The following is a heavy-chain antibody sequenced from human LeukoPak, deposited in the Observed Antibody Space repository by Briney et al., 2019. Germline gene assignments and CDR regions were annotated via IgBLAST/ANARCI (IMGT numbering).Heavy chain of an antibody. CDR2: ISYDGSNK. V-gene: IGHV3-30*18. D-gene: IGHD6-19*01. J-gene: IGHJ4*02. Sequence: GGSLRLSCAASGFTFSSYGMHWVRQAPGKGLEWVAVISYDGSNKYYADSVKGRFTTSRDNSKNTLHLQMNSLRVEDTAVYYCAKETKYTSGWLTIDYWGQGTLVTVSS. CDR1: GFTFSSYG. CDR3: AKETKYTSGWLTIDY.